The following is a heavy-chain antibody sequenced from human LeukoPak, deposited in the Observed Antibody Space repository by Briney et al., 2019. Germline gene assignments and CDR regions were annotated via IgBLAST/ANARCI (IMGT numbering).Heavy chain of an antibody. J-gene: IGHJ4*02. V-gene: IGHV4-30-4*08. CDR1: GGSIGSGDYY. Sequence: KPSQTLSLTCTVSGGSIGSGDYYWNWIRQPPGKGLEWIGYIYDSGETYYNPSLKSRVIISLDTSKNQFYLRLSSVTASDTAVYYGARDRGVVIPFDYGGQGTLSPSPQ. CDR3: ARDRGVVIPFDY. D-gene: IGHD2-2*01. CDR2: IYDSGET.